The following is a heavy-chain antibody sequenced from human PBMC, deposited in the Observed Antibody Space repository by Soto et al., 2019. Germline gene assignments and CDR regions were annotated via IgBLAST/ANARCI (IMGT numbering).Heavy chain of an antibody. V-gene: IGHV1-8*01. D-gene: IGHD3-9*01. Sequence: ASVKVSCKASGYTCTSYDINWLRQSTGQGLEWMGWMNPNSGNTGYAQKFQGRVTMTRNTSISTAYMELSSLRSEDTAVYYCARILRGHFLTGYAPYYYYYGMDVWGQGTTVTVSS. J-gene: IGHJ6*02. CDR2: MNPNSGNT. CDR3: ARILRGHFLTGYAPYYYYYGMDV. CDR1: GYTCTSYD.